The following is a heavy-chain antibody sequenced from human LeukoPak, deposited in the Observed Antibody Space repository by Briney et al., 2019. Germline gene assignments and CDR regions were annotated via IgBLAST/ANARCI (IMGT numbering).Heavy chain of an antibody. V-gene: IGHV4-39*07. J-gene: IGHJ5*02. CDR3: ARGAVRGVSWFDP. D-gene: IGHD3-10*01. Sequence: SETLSLTCTVSGGSISSSSYYWGWIRQPPGKGLEWIGSIYYSGSTYYNPSLKSRVTISVDTSKNQFSLTLSSVTAADTAVYYCARGAVRGVSWFDPWGQGTLVTVSS. CDR1: GGSISSSSYY. CDR2: IYYSGST.